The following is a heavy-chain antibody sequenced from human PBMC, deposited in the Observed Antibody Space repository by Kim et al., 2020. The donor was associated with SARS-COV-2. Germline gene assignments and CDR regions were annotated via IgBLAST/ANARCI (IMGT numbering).Heavy chain of an antibody. CDR2: INHSGST. CDR1: GGSFSGYY. J-gene: IGHJ4*02. D-gene: IGHD4-17*01. V-gene: IGHV4-34*01. Sequence: SETLSLTCAVYGGSFSGYYWSWIRQPPGKGLEWIGEINHSGSTNYNPSLKSRVTISVDTSKNQFSLKLSSVTAADTAVYYCARGNRNLRWRPFDYWGQGTLVTVSS. CDR3: ARGNRNLRWRPFDY.